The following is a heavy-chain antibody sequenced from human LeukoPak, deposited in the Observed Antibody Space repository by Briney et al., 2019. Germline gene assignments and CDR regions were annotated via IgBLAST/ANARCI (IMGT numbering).Heavy chain of an antibody. V-gene: IGHV3-23*01. CDR1: GFTFSSYA. CDR2: ISGSGDST. Sequence: GGSLRLSCAASGFTFSSYAMSWVRQAPGKGLEWVSAISGSGDSTYYADSVKGRFTISRDNSKNTLYLQMNSLRAEDTAVYYCAKSPYDYGDYGPSIDYWGQGTLVTVSS. CDR3: AKSPYDYGDYGPSIDY. D-gene: IGHD4-17*01. J-gene: IGHJ4*02.